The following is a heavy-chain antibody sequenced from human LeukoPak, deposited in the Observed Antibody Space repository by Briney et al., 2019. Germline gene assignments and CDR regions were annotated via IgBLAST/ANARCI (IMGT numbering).Heavy chain of an antibody. Sequence: PSETLSLTCTVSGGSISSGGYYWSWLRQHPGKGLEWIGYIYYSGSTYYNPSLKSRVTISVDTSKNQFSLKLSSVTAADTALYYFARAPKTGKFDYWGQGTLVTVSS. D-gene: IGHD7-27*01. V-gene: IGHV4-31*03. J-gene: IGHJ4*02. CDR1: GGSISSGGYY. CDR3: ARAPKTGKFDY. CDR2: IYYSGST.